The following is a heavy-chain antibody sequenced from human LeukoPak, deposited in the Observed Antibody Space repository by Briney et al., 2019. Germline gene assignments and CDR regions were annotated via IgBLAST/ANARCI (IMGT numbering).Heavy chain of an antibody. CDR1: GFTFSSYS. V-gene: IGHV3-21*01. Sequence: AGGSLRLSCAASGFTFSSYSMNWVRQAPGKGLEWVSSISSSSSYIYYADSVKGRFTISRDNAKNSLYLQMNSLRAEDTAVYYCARDFLYCGGDCYLTHWGQGTLVTVSS. D-gene: IGHD2-21*01. CDR3: ARDFLYCGGDCYLTH. CDR2: ISSSSSYI. J-gene: IGHJ4*02.